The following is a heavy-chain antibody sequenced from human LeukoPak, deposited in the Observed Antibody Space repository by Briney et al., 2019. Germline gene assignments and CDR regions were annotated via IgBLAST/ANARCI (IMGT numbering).Heavy chain of an antibody. J-gene: IGHJ6*04. CDR2: IYYSGST. D-gene: IGHD6-13*01. CDR3: ARHGWQQLLDV. V-gene: IGHV4-39*01. Sequence: SETLSLTCTVSGGSISSSSYYWGWIRQPPGKGLEWIASIYYSGSTYYNPSLKSRVTISVDTSKNQFSLKLSSVTAADTAVYYCARHGWQQLLDVWGKGTTVTISS. CDR1: GGSISSSSYY.